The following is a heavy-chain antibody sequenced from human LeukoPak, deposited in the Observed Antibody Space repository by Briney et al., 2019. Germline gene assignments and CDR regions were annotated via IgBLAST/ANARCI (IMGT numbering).Heavy chain of an antibody. CDR2: IWNDGTNR. V-gene: IGHV3-33*06. CDR1: GFTFSHYG. D-gene: IGHD4-11*01. Sequence: GGSLRPSCAASGFTFSHYGMHWVRQAPGKGLEWVAVIWNDGTNRYYGDSVKGRFTISRDDSKNTVYLQMNGLRAGDTAVYYCAKDAQGGFDYSNSLEYWGQGTLVTVSS. CDR3: AKDAQGGFDYSNSLEY. J-gene: IGHJ4*02.